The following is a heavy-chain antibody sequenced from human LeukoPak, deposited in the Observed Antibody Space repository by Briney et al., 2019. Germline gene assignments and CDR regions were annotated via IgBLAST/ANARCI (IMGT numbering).Heavy chain of an antibody. D-gene: IGHD3-10*01. CDR3: VGVRWFGGSNWFDP. CDR2: ISSNGGST. Sequence: GGSLRPSCSASGFTFSTSAMHCVRQAPGKGLEYVSAISSNGGSTYYADSVKGRFTISRDNSKNTLHLQMSSLRAEDTAVYYCVGVRWFGGSNWFDPWGQGTLVTVSS. V-gene: IGHV3-64D*09. J-gene: IGHJ5*02. CDR1: GFTFSTSA.